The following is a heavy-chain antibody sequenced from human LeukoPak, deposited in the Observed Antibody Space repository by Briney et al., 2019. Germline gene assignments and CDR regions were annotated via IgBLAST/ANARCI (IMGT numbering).Heavy chain of an antibody. Sequence: SVKVSCKASGGTFSSYAISWVRQAPGQGLEWMGGIIPIFGTANYAQKFQGRVTITADESTSTAYMELSSLRSEDTAVYYCARGLVRDYDILTGQLDYWGQGTLVTVSS. D-gene: IGHD3-9*01. CDR2: IIPIFGTA. CDR3: ARGLVRDYDILTGQLDY. J-gene: IGHJ4*02. CDR1: GGTFSSYA. V-gene: IGHV1-69*13.